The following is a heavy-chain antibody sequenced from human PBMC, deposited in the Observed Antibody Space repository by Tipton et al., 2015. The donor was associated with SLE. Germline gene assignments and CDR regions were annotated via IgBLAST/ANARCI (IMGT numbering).Heavy chain of an antibody. Sequence: TLSLTCTVSGGSISSGDYYWSWIRQPPGKGLEWIGYIFNSGTTYYNPSLERRITISVDTSRNHFSLKVTSVTAADTAVYYCVRDVRVTTRGNWFDPWGQGTLVTVSS. D-gene: IGHD1-14*01. CDR2: IFNSGTT. CDR1: GGSISSGDYY. J-gene: IGHJ5*02. V-gene: IGHV4-30-4*01. CDR3: VRDVRVTTRGNWFDP.